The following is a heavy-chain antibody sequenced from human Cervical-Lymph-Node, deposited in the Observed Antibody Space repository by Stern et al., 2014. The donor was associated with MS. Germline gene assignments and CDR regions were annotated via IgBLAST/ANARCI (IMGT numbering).Heavy chain of an antibody. CDR1: GGKFSTYA. J-gene: IGHJ5*02. CDR3: ARDTNYGSGSYYNQRSFDP. CDR2: IIPMFATA. D-gene: IGHD3-10*01. Sequence: MQLVESGAEVKKPGSSVKVSCKASGGKFSTYAITWVRQAPGQGLEWMGGIIPMFATANYAQKFQGRVTITADESTSTAYMELSSLRSEDTAVYYCARDTNYGSGSYYNQRSFDPWGQGTLVTVSS. V-gene: IGHV1-69*01.